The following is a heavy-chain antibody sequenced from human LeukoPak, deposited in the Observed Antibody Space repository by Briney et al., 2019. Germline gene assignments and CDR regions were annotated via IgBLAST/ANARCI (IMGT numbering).Heavy chain of an antibody. CDR1: GYTFTGYY. D-gene: IGHD6-13*01. V-gene: IGHV1-2*04. CDR3: ARVSHQRLVGFDY. CDR2: INPNSGGT. Sequence: ASVKVSCKASGYTFTGYYMHWVRQAPGQGLEWMGWINPNSGGTNYAQKFQGWVTMTRDTSISTAYMELSRLRSDDTAVYYCARVSHQRLVGFDYWGQGTLVTVSS. J-gene: IGHJ4*02.